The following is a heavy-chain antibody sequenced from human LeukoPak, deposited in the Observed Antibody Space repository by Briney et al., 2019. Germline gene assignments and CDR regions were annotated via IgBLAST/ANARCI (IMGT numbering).Heavy chain of an antibody. CDR1: GFIFSNYW. J-gene: IGHJ4*02. D-gene: IGHD6-19*01. CDR2: INQDGSKK. CDR3: AGPPQAGPFDY. Sequence: PGGSLRLSCAASGFIFSNYWMSWVRQAPGKGLEWVGNINQDGSKKTYVDSVKGRFIISRDNAKKSLYLQMNSLRVEDTAVYYCAGPPQAGPFDYWRQGTLVTVSS. V-gene: IGHV3-7*01.